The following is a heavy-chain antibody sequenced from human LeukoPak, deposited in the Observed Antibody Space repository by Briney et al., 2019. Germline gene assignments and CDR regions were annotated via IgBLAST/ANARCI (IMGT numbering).Heavy chain of an antibody. D-gene: IGHD2-2*01. CDR3: ARKFPQIGYCSSSSCPGAFDI. CDR1: GDSIISSTYY. CDR2: VYYSGTT. J-gene: IGHJ3*02. Sequence: PSETLSLACSVPGDSIISSTYYSGWIRQPPGKGLEWIGRVYYSGTTYSHPSIKSRVHITIDTSKNQFSLNLSSVTAADTAVYYCARKFPQIGYCSSSSCPGAFDIWGQGTMVTVSS. V-gene: IGHV4-39*07.